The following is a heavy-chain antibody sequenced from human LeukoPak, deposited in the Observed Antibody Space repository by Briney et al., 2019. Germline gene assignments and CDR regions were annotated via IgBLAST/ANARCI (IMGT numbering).Heavy chain of an antibody. CDR1: GFTFSSYA. J-gene: IGHJ4*02. CDR2: ISGSGGST. CDR3: AKATTVTQEV. V-gene: IGHV3-23*01. D-gene: IGHD4-17*01. Sequence: GESLRLSCAASGFTFSSYAMSWVRQAPGKGLEWVSAISGSGGSTYYADSVKGRFTISSDNSKNTLYLQMNSLRAEDTAVYYCAKATTVTQEVGGQGTLVTVSS.